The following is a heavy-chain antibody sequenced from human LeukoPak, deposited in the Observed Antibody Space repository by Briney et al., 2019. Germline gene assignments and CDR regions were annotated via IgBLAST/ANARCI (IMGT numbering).Heavy chain of an antibody. CDR3: AAGYYYYGMDV. V-gene: IGHV4-59*01. J-gene: IGHJ6*02. CDR2: IYYSGST. Sequence: LEWIGYIYYSGSTNYNPSLKSRVTISVDTSKNQFSLKLSSVTAADTAVYYCAAGYYYYGMDVWGQGTTATVSS.